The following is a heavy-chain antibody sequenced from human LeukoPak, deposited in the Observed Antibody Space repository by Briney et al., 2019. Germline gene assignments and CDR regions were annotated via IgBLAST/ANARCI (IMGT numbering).Heavy chain of an antibody. V-gene: IGHV1-8*01. CDR2: MNPNNGNT. Sequence: GASVKVSCKASGYTFTSYEIKWVRQVTGQGLEWMGWMNPNNGNTGYVQKFQGRVTMTRDTSIGTAYMELSSLRSEDTAVYYCARDRVGVGGNGWENWGQGTLVTVSS. D-gene: IGHD6-19*01. CDR3: ARDRVGVGGNGWEN. J-gene: IGHJ4*02. CDR1: GYTFTSYE.